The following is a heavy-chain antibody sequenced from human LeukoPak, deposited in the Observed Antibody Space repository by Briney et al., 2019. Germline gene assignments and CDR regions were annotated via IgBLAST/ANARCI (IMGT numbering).Heavy chain of an antibody. CDR1: GGSISSYY. CDR3: ARRHYDYVWGSPTSNWFDP. CDR2: IYTSGST. V-gene: IGHV4-4*07. D-gene: IGHD3-16*01. Sequence: SETLSLTCTVSGGSISSYYWSWIRQPAGKGLEWIGRIYTSGSTNYNPSLKSRVTISVDTSKNQFSLKLSSVTAADTAVYYCARRHYDYVWGSPTSNWFDPWGQGTLVTVSS. J-gene: IGHJ5*02.